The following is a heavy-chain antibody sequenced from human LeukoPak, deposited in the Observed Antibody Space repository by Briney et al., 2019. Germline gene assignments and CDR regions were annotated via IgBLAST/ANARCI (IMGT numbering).Heavy chain of an antibody. CDR1: GFSSSRFG. J-gene: IGHJ2*01. CDR2: INSGGNA. Sequence: GGSLRLSCAASGFSSSRFGMSWVRQAPGKGLEWVSVINSGGNAYYADSVKGRFTISRDNSKNMLYLQMNSLRAEDTAVYYCARSQGGTMSLRHFDLWGRGTLVTVSS. D-gene: IGHD3-22*01. CDR3: ARSQGGTMSLRHFDL. V-gene: IGHV3-53*01.